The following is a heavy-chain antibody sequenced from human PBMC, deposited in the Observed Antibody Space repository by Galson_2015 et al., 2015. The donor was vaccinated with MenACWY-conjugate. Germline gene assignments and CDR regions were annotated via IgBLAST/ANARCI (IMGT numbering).Heavy chain of an antibody. V-gene: IGHV4-4*08. J-gene: IGHJ4*02. CDR1: GASITSHY. D-gene: IGHD5-18*01. Sequence: ATLSLACTVFGASITSHYWRWFRQPPGQGLEWIAYIREHGDLKANPPFKSRVTMSADQSTHQFSLRLISVTAADTAVYYCARIPTWGSSYGYFDYWGQGILVAVSS. CDR2: IREHGDL. CDR3: ARIPTWGSSYGYFDY.